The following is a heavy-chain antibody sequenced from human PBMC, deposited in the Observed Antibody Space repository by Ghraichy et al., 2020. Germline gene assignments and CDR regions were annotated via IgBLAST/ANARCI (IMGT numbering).Heavy chain of an antibody. J-gene: IGHJ4*02. D-gene: IGHD2-2*02. V-gene: IGHV3-23*01. Sequence: GGSLRLSCAASGFTFSSYVMSWVRQAPGKGLEWVSAISGSGGSTYYADSVKGRFTISRDNSKSTLYLQMNSLRAEDTAVYYCAKGGIGYCSSTSCYTSQFDYWGQGALVTVSS. CDR2: ISGSGGST. CDR1: GFTFSSYV. CDR3: AKGGIGYCSSTSCYTSQFDY.